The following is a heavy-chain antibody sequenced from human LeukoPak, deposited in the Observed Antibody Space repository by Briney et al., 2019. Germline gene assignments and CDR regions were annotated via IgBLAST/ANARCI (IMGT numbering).Heavy chain of an antibody. CDR1: GFTFTDYW. Sequence: GGSLRLSCAASGFTFTDYWMTWVCKVPRKGLEWVANIQRGGSEINYVNSVNGRFAISREIAKNSLYLQMDSLRVEDTAVYYCARVGTWELQRVFDYWGQGTPVTVSS. D-gene: IGHD1-26*01. CDR3: ARVGTWELQRVFDY. V-gene: IGHV3-7*01. CDR2: IQRGGSEI. J-gene: IGHJ4*02.